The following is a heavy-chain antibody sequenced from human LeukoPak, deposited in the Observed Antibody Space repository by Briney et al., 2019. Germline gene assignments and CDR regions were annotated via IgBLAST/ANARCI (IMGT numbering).Heavy chain of an antibody. CDR2: IYWDDDK. CDR1: GFSLSTSGVG. CDR3: AHFYLGYCTNGVCYRGQYYYMDV. Sequence: SGPTLVKPTQTLTLTCTFSGFSLSTSGVGVGWIRQPPGKALEWLALIYWDDDKRYSPSLKSRLTITKDTSKNQVVLTMTNMDPVDTATYYCAHFYLGYCTNGVCYRGQYYYMDVWGKGTTVTVSS. J-gene: IGHJ6*03. D-gene: IGHD2-8*01. V-gene: IGHV2-5*02.